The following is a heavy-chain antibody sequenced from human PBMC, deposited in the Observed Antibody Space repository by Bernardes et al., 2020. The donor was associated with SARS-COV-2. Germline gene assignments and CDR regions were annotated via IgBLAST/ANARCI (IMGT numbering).Heavy chain of an antibody. D-gene: IGHD3-10*01. J-gene: IGHJ4*02. CDR3: AGTTITCCDY. V-gene: IGHV3-74*01. Sequence: GGSLRLSCEASGITFSSFWMHWVRQSPGKGRIWVSRMSGDGSGTTYADSVKGRFTISRDNSRNTLYLQMNSLTPEDSGLYYCAGTTITCCDYWGQGTLVTVSS. CDR1: GITFSSFW. CDR2: MSGDGSGT.